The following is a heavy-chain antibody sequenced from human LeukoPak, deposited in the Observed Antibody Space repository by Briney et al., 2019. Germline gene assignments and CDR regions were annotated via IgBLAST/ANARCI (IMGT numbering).Heavy chain of an antibody. CDR1: GYTFASFG. CDR3: ARDLGGYFDY. D-gene: IGHD3-16*01. J-gene: IGHJ4*03. V-gene: IGHV1-18*01. Sequence: ASVKVSCKASGYTFASFGITWVRQAPGQGLEWMGWINTHNGDTNYAQKLQGRVTMTTDTSTSTAYMELSSLRSEDTAVYYCARDLGGYFDYWGQGTLVTVSS. CDR2: INTHNGDT.